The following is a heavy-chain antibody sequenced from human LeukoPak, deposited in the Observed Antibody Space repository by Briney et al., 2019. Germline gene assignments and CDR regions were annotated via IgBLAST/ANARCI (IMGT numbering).Heavy chain of an antibody. J-gene: IGHJ4*02. D-gene: IGHD3-22*01. V-gene: IGHV1-46*01. CDR1: GYTFTSYC. Sequence: GSVSVSCKASGYTFTSYCMHWVRQAPGQGLEWMGVINPSGGSTSYAQKFQGRVTMTRDTSTSTVYMELSSLRSEDTAVYYCARDRNPTFYYDNSGYLNSFDYWGQGTLVTVSS. CDR3: ARDRNPTFYYDNSGYLNSFDY. CDR2: INPSGGST.